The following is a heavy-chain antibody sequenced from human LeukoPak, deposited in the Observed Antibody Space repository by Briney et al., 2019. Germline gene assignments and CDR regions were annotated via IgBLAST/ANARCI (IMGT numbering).Heavy chain of an antibody. J-gene: IGHJ3*02. CDR2: ISSSSYI. CDR3: ARACIAAAALDAFDI. V-gene: IGHV3-21*01. CDR1: GFTFSSYS. Sequence: GGSLRLSCAASGFTFSSYSMNWVRQAPGKGLEWVSSISSSSYIYYADSVKGRFTISRDNAKNSLYLQMNSLRAEDTAVYYCARACIAAAALDAFDIWGQGTMVTVSS. D-gene: IGHD6-13*01.